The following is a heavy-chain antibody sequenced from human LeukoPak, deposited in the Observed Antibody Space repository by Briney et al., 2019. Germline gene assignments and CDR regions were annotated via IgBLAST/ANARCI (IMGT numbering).Heavy chain of an antibody. CDR2: IKQDGSEK. CDR3: ARALGDGYNLGGLAYGMDV. Sequence: GGSLRLSCAASGFTFSSYWMSWVRQAPGKGLEWVAHIKQDGSEKYYVDSVKGRFTISRDNAKNSLYLQMNSLRAEDTAVYYCARALGDGYNLGGLAYGMDVWGQGTTVTVSS. D-gene: IGHD5-24*01. J-gene: IGHJ6*02. V-gene: IGHV3-7*01. CDR1: GFTFSSYW.